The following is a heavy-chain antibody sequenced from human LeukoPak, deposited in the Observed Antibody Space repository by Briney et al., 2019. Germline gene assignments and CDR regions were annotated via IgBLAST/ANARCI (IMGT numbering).Heavy chain of an antibody. J-gene: IGHJ5*02. Sequence: GGSLRLSCAASGFTFSSYAMSWVRQAPGKGLEWVSAISGSGGSTYYADSVKGRFTISRDNSKNTLYLQMNSLRAEDTAVYYCAKSGIHLHYYDSSETWGQGTLVTVSS. D-gene: IGHD3-22*01. CDR3: AKSGIHLHYYDSSET. V-gene: IGHV3-23*01. CDR2: ISGSGGST. CDR1: GFTFSSYA.